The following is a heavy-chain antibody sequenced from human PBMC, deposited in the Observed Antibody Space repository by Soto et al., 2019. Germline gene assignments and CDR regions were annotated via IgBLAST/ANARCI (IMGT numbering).Heavy chain of an antibody. V-gene: IGHV4-4*07. CDR2: IYSDGTT. D-gene: IGHD2-2*01. CDR1: GGSIRGYY. J-gene: IGHJ6*02. Sequence: SETLSLTCTVSGGSIRGYYWSWVRQPAGKGLEWVGRIYSDGTTNYSPSLKSRVTMSLDTSKDQFSLHLNSVTAADTAVYYCSRVGCSNSKCYTRGMDVWGQGTTVTVSS. CDR3: SRVGCSNSKCYTRGMDV.